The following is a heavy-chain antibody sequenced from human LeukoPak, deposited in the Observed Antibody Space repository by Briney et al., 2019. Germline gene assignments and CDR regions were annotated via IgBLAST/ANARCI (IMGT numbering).Heavy chain of an antibody. CDR2: VSETEST. V-gene: IGHV4-59*08. CDR3: GRLDYYESGKTDS. Sequence: PESPSLTCTVSGGSISTSYWSWVRERPREGLGWIGSVSETESTNDSPSLRSRVTISVDTSKNQSPLELNSVTAPDTAVYYCGRLDYYESGKTDSWGQGILVTVSS. CDR1: GGSISTSY. J-gene: IGHJ4*02. D-gene: IGHD3-10*01.